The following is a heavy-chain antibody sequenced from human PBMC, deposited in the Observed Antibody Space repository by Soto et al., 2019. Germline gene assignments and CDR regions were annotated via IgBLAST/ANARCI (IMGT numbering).Heavy chain of an antibody. Sequence: QVQLVQSGAEVKKPGSSVKVSCKASGGTFSTYTIIWVRQAPGQGLEWMGRILPMLDITNSAQRFQGRVTITADKSTSTAYLELSSLRSEDTAVYYCTLDCWSAETFDIWGRGTMVTVSS. V-gene: IGHV1-69*02. CDR2: ILPMLDIT. CDR3: TLDCWSAETFDI. J-gene: IGHJ3*02. CDR1: GGTFSTYT. D-gene: IGHD2-21*02.